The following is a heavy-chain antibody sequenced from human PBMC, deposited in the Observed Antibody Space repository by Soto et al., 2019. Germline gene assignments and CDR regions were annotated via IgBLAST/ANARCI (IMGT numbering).Heavy chain of an antibody. J-gene: IGHJ4*02. D-gene: IGHD2-21*02. CDR1: GFTFDTYA. Sequence: EVQLLQSGGGLVQPGGSLRLSCAASGFTFDTYAMTWVRQAPGKGLEWVSVIGASGSPTYYADSVKGRFTISRDNSKSTLYLQMNPLRAEDTATYYCAKDLKTAAIRAYDYWGQGALVTVSS. CDR3: AKDLKTAAIRAYDY. V-gene: IGHV3-23*01. CDR2: IGASGSPT.